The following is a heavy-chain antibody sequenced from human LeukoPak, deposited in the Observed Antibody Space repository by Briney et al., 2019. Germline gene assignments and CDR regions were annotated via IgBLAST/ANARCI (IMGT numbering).Heavy chain of an antibody. V-gene: IGHV3-21*01. CDR2: ISSSSSYI. Sequence: GGSLRLSCAATGFTFSSYSMNWVRQAPGKGLEWVSSISSSSSYIYYADSVKGRFTISRDNAKNSLYLQMNSLRAEDTAVYYCARAGYYDSSGYYYVDYWGQGTLVTVSS. CDR1: GFTFSSYS. CDR3: ARAGYYDSSGYYYVDY. D-gene: IGHD3-22*01. J-gene: IGHJ4*02.